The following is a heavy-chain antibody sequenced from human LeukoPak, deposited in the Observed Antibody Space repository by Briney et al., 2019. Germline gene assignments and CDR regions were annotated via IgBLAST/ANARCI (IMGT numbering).Heavy chain of an antibody. D-gene: IGHD3-3*01. J-gene: IGHJ4*02. CDR1: GFTFSSYA. CDR2: ISGSGGST. CDR3: ATYDFWSGYFDY. V-gene: IGHV3-23*01. Sequence: PGGSLRLSCAASGFTFSSYAMSWVRQAPGKGLEWVSAISGSGGSTYYADSVKGRFTISRDNSKNTLYLQMNSLRAEDTAVYYCATYDFWSGYFDYWGQGTLVTVSS.